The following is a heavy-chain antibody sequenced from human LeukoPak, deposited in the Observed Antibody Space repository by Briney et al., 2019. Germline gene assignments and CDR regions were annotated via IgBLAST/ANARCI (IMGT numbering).Heavy chain of an antibody. Sequence: SETLSLTCTVSGDSINSLDLWSWVRQPPGKGLEWIGEMYLSGTTHSNPSVKSRVTISVDTSKNQFSLKLSSVTAADTAVYYCARGGGSRWFDPWGQGTLVTVSS. J-gene: IGHJ5*02. V-gene: IGHV4-4*02. CDR2: MYLSGTT. CDR1: GDSINSLDL. CDR3: ARGGGSRWFDP. D-gene: IGHD3-16*01.